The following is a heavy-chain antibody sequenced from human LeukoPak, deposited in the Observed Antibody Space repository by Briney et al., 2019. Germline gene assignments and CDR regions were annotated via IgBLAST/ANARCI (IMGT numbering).Heavy chain of an antibody. D-gene: IGHD5-24*01. V-gene: IGHV3-48*01. CDR1: GFTFSTYS. CDR3: ARKDGMATMNY. Sequence: GGSLRLSXAASGFTFSTYSMNWVRQAPGKGLEWVSYISGSSTSIYYADSVKGRFTISRDNAKNSLYLQMNSLRAEDTAVYYCARKDGMATMNYWGQGTLVTVSS. CDR2: ISGSSTSI. J-gene: IGHJ4*02.